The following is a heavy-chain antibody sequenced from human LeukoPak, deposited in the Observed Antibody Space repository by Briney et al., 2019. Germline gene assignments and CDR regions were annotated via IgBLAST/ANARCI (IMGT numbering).Heavy chain of an antibody. CDR2: ISSSSSTI. CDR3: ATPLDYYDSSGYHQGGD. D-gene: IGHD3-22*01. J-gene: IGHJ4*02. V-gene: IGHV3-48*01. Sequence: GGSLRLSCAASGFTFSSYSMNWVRQAPGKGLEWVSYISSSSSTIYYADSVKGRFTISRDNAKNSLYLQMNSLRAEDTAVYYCATPLDYYDSSGYHQGGDWGQGTLVTVSS. CDR1: GFTFSSYS.